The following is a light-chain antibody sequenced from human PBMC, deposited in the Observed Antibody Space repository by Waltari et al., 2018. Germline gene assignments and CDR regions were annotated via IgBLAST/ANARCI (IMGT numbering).Light chain of an antibody. Sequence: QSVLTQPPSVSGAPGQRVTISCTGSSSNIGAGYDVHWYQHLPRTAPKLLIYGNSNRPSGVPDRFSGSKSGTSASLAISGLQAEDEADYYCQSYDRSLSGYVFG. J-gene: IGLJ1*01. V-gene: IGLV1-40*01. CDR3: QSYDRSLSGYV. CDR2: GNS. CDR1: SSNIGAGYD.